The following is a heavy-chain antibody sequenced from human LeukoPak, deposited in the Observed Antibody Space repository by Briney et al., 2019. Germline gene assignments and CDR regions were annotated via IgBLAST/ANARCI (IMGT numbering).Heavy chain of an antibody. D-gene: IGHD6-13*01. J-gene: IGHJ4*02. Sequence: SETLSLTCTVSGGSISSYYWSWIRQPPGKGLEWIGYIYYSGTTNYNPSLKSRVTISEDTSKNQFSLKLSSVTAADTAVYYCARGVYIAAALYGYWGQGTLVTVSS. V-gene: IGHV4-59*01. CDR3: ARGVYIAAALYGY. CDR1: GGSISSYY. CDR2: IYYSGTT.